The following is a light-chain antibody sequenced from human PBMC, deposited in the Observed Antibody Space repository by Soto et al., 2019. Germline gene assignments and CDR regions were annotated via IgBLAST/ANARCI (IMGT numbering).Light chain of an antibody. V-gene: IGKV1-5*03. CDR1: QSISSW. CDR3: QQYNNYST. Sequence: DIQMTQSTSTLSASVGDRVTITCRASQSISSWLAWYQQKPGKAPKLLIYKASSLESGVPSRFSGSGSGTEFTLTISRLQPDDFATYYCQQYNNYSTFGQGTKVEIK. J-gene: IGKJ1*01. CDR2: KAS.